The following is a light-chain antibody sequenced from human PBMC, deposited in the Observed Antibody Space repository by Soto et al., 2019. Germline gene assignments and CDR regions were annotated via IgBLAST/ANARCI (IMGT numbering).Light chain of an antibody. J-gene: IGKJ1*01. V-gene: IGKV3-11*01. Sequence: EIVLTQSPGTLSLSPGDRATLSCRASQPVSSYLAWYQQRPGQAPRLLIYDASDRAAGIPARFSGSGSGTDFTLTISSLEPEDFAVYYCQQRSNWPPAFGPGTKVDIK. CDR3: QQRSNWPPA. CDR1: QPVSSY. CDR2: DAS.